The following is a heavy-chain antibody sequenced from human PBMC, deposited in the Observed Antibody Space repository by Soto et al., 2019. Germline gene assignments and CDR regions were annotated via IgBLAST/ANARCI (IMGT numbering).Heavy chain of an antibody. D-gene: IGHD3-22*01. CDR1: GFTFSSYD. V-gene: IGHV3-13*01. CDR3: ARVKGPRYYYDSSGYYDSPHAFDI. J-gene: IGHJ3*02. Sequence: GGSLRLSCAASGFTFSSYDMHWVRQATGKGLEWVSAIGTAGDTYYPGSVKGRFTISRENAKNSLYLQMNSLRAEDTAVYYCARVKGPRYYYDSSGYYDSPHAFDIWGQGTMVTVSS. CDR2: IGTAGDT.